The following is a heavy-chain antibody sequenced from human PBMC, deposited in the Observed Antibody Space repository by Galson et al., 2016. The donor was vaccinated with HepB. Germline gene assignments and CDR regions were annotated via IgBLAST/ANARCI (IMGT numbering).Heavy chain of an antibody. CDR1: GFSVSIYC. CDR3: ARDYTWGACDI. J-gene: IGHJ3*02. D-gene: IGHD2-2*02. Sequence: SLRLSCAASGFSVSIYCMSWVRQAPGKGLEWVANIKEDGNVKHYVDSVKGRFTVSRDHAKNSLYLQLNTLRVEDTAVYYCARDYTWGACDIWGQGTLVTVSS. V-gene: IGHV3-7*03. CDR2: IKEDGNVK.